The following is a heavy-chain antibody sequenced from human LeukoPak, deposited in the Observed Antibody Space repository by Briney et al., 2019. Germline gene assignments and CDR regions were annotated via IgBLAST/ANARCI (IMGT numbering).Heavy chain of an antibody. CDR1: GYAFTSYG. J-gene: IGHJ5*02. V-gene: IGHV1-18*01. Sequence: GASVKVSCKASGYAFTSYGISWVRQAPGQGLEWMGWISAYNGNTNYAQKLQGRVTMTTGTSTSTAYMELRSLRSDDTAVYYCARAALYPMIVVVTANWFDPWGQGTLVTVSS. CDR3: ARAALYPMIVVVTANWFDP. D-gene: IGHD3-22*01. CDR2: ISAYNGNT.